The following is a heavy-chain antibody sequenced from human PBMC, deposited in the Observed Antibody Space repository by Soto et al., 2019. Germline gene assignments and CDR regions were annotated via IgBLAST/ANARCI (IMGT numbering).Heavy chain of an antibody. V-gene: IGHV1-69*06. J-gene: IGHJ4*02. CDR2: IIPIFGTT. CDR3: ATMKRARLDS. Sequence: QVQLVQSGAEVRRPGSSVKVSCKTSGGIFSDYALSWVRQAPGQGLEWMGRIIPIFGTTIYAQNLQGRVSLSVDKSTETAYLEVTSLRPQDTAIYFCATMKRARLDSWGRGTVVTVSS. CDR1: GGIFSDYA. D-gene: IGHD6-25*01.